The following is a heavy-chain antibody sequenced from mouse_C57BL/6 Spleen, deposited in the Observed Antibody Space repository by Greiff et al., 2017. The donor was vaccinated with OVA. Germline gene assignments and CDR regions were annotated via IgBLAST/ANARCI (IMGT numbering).Heavy chain of an antibody. D-gene: IGHD2-4*01. CDR3: AKRYDYDDAMDY. J-gene: IGHJ4*01. Sequence: VMLVESGPGLVQPSQSLSITCTVSGFSLTSYGVHWVRQSPGKGLEWLGVIWRGGSTDYNAAFMSRLSITKDNSKSQVFFKMNSLQADDTAIYYCAKRYDYDDAMDYWGQGTSVTVSS. V-gene: IGHV2-5*01. CDR1: GFSLTSYG. CDR2: IWRGGST.